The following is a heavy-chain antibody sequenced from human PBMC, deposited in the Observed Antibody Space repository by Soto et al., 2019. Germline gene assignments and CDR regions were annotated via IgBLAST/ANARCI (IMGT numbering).Heavy chain of an antibody. Sequence: AVKVSCKASGFTFTSSAVQWVRQARGQRLEWIGWIVVGSGNTNYAQKFQERVTITRDMSTSTAYMELSSLRSEDTAVYYCAAEDTAMAVYYYYGMDVWGQGTTVTSP. J-gene: IGHJ6*02. D-gene: IGHD5-18*01. CDR1: GFTFTSSA. CDR2: IVVGSGNT. CDR3: AAEDTAMAVYYYYGMDV. V-gene: IGHV1-58*01.